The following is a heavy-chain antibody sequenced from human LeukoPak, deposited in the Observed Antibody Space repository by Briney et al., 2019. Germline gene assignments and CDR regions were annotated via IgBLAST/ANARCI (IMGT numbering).Heavy chain of an antibody. Sequence: ASVKVSCKASGYTFTSYGISWVRQAPGQGLEWMGWISAYNDNTNYAQKLQGRVTMTTDTSTSTAYMELSSLRSEDTAVYYCARDFDIVVVPAAIIYYGMDVWGQGTTVTVSS. CDR3: ARDFDIVVVPAAIIYYGMDV. J-gene: IGHJ6*02. CDR2: ISAYNDNT. D-gene: IGHD2-2*02. CDR1: GYTFTSYG. V-gene: IGHV1-18*01.